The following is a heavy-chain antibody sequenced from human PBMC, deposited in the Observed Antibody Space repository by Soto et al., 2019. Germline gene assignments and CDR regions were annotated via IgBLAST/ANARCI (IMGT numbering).Heavy chain of an antibody. CDR1: VFIFTRYS. J-gene: IGHJ4*02. Sequence: GWSLRLSCASSVFIFTRYSMKWVRQAPGKGLEWVSSISSTTNYIYYGDSMKGRFTISRDNAKNSLYLEMNSLRAEDTAVYYCARESEDLTSNFDYWGQGTLVTVSS. CDR2: ISSTTNYI. V-gene: IGHV3-21*06. CDR3: ARESEDLTSNFDY.